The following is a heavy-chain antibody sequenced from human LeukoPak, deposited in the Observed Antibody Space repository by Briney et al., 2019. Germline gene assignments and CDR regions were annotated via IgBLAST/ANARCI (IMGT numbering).Heavy chain of an antibody. J-gene: IGHJ6*02. CDR3: GRYYVMDV. V-gene: IGHV3-23*01. CDR1: GFTFSSYG. Sequence: PGGSLRLSCAASGFTFSSYGIHWVRQAPGKGLEWVSTISESDGSTYYADSVKGRFTISRDNSKSTLYLQMNSLRAEDTAVYYCGRYYVMDVWGQGTSVTVSS. CDR2: ISESDGST.